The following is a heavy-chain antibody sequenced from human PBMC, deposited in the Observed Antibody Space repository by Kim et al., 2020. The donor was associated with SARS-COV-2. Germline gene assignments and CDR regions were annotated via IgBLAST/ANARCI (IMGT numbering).Heavy chain of an antibody. J-gene: IGHJ3*02. Sequence: RVTISVDTSKNQFSLKLSSVTAADTAVYYCARGRHYYDSSGYYNHLAFDIWGQGTMVTVSS. CDR3: ARGRHYYDSSGYYNHLAFDI. D-gene: IGHD3-22*01. V-gene: IGHV4-34*01.